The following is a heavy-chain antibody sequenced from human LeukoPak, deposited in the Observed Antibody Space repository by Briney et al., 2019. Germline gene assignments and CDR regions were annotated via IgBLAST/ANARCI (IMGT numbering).Heavy chain of an antibody. J-gene: IGHJ4*02. D-gene: IGHD5-24*01. V-gene: IGHV3-30-3*01. CDR3: ARDGYKSLDC. CDR2: ISYDGSII. CDR1: GFTFSSYA. Sequence: PGRSLRLSCAASGFTFSSYAIHWVRRAPGKGLEWVAVISYDGSIIYYADSVKGRFTISRDNSMNTLYLQMNSLRAEDTAVYYCARDGYKSLDCWGQGTLVTVSS.